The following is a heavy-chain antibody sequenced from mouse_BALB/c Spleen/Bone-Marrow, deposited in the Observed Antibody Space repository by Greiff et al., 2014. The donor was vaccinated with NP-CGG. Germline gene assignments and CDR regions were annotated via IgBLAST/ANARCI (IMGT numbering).Heavy chain of an antibody. V-gene: IGHV1-26*01. Sequence: LVESGASVKISCKASGYSFTGYYMHWVKQSHVKSLEWIGRINPYNGATSYNQNFKDKASLTVDKSSSTAYMELHRLTSEDSAVYYCARWWDLAYWGQGTLVTVSA. CDR2: INPYNGAT. D-gene: IGHD1-1*02. CDR3: ARWWDLAY. CDR1: GYSFTGYY. J-gene: IGHJ3*01.